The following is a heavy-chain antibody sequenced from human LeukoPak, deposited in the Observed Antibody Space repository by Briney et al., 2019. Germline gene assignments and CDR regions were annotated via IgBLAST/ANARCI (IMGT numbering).Heavy chain of an antibody. V-gene: IGHV4-61*01. CDR1: GYSISSGYY. CDR2: IYYSGST. Sequence: SETLSLTCTVSGYSISSGYYWGWIRQPPGKGLEWIGYIYYSGSTNYNPSLKSRVTISVDTSKNQFSLKLSSVTAADKAVYYYATSGGEPYYYYYMDVWGKGTTVTISS. CDR3: ATSGGEPYYYYYMDV. D-gene: IGHD2-15*01. J-gene: IGHJ6*03.